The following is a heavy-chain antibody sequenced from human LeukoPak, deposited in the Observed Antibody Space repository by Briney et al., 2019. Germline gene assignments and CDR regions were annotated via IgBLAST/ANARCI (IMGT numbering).Heavy chain of an antibody. CDR3: ARVGDVSGVSWFDP. CDR1: GFTFSNAW. Sequence: PGGSLRLSCAASGFTFSNAWMSWVRQAPGKGLEWIGEIYHSGSTNYNPSLKSRVTISVDKSKNQFSLKLSSVTAADTAVYYCARVGDVSGVSWFDPWGQGTLVTVSS. CDR2: IYHSGST. V-gene: IGHV4-4*02. J-gene: IGHJ5*02. D-gene: IGHD3-16*01.